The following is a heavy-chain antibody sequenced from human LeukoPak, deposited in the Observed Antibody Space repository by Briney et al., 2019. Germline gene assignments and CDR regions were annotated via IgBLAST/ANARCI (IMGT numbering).Heavy chain of an antibody. CDR1: GFTFSNYA. CDR2: ISSSSSII. D-gene: IGHD3-22*01. J-gene: IGHJ5*02. Sequence: GGSLRLSCAASGFTFSNYAMHWVRQAPGKGLEWVSYISSSSSIIYYADSVKGRFTISRDNAKNSLYLQMNSLRDEDTAVYHCARDPRPMTVAAPLFDPWGQGTLVTVSS. CDR3: ARDPRPMTVAAPLFDP. V-gene: IGHV3-48*02.